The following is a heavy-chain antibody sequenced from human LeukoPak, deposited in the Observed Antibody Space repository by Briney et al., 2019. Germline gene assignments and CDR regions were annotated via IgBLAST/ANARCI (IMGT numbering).Heavy chain of an antibody. CDR3: AKDSAWTQSYD. V-gene: IGHV3-23*01. CDR2: LSPSGDKS. Sequence: GGSLRLSCVASGFTFSSHGMNWVRQAPGKGLEWVSGLSPSGDKSYYADSVKGRFTISRDNSKNTVYLQMNSLGAEDTAVYFCAKDSAWTQSYDWGQGTLVTVSS. J-gene: IGHJ4*02. CDR1: GFTFSSHG. D-gene: IGHD3-16*01.